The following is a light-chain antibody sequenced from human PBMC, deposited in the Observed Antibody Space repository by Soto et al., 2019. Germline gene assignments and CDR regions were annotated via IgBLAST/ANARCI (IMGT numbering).Light chain of an antibody. CDR2: SSN. J-gene: IGLJ2*01. V-gene: IGLV1-44*01. Sequence: QSVLTQPPSASGTPGQRVTISCSGSRSNIGSNTVNWYRQLPGTAPKLLIYSSNLRPSGVPDRISGSKSGTSASLAISGLQSEDEADYYCAAWDDSPNGPVFGGGTKLTVL. CDR1: RSNIGSNT. CDR3: AAWDDSPNGPV.